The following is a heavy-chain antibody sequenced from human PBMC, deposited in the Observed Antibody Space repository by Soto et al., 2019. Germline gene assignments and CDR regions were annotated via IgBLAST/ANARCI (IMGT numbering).Heavy chain of an antibody. D-gene: IGHD3-16*01. V-gene: IGHV3-23*01. CDR3: AYASHWVIISPPRDH. J-gene: IGHJ4*02. CDR2: INGGDDST. Sequence: EVQLLESGGGLVQPGGSLRLSCAASGFTFSRSAMSWVRRAPGKGREWVSGINGGDDSTHYLDSVRGRFTNSRDNSRNNLILQMNSLSAEDTAIYYCAYASHWVIISPPRDHLGQGTLVTVSS. CDR1: GFTFSRSA.